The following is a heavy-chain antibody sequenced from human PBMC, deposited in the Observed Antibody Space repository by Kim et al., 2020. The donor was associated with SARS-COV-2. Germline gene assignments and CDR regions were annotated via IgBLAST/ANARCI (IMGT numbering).Heavy chain of an antibody. Sequence: TPYHKSRVPISVDTSKNPVSLKLSSVTAADTAVYYCARRSTIYSSSYFDYWGQGTLVTVSS. J-gene: IGHJ4*02. CDR3: ARRSTIYSSSYFDY. V-gene: IGHV4-61*07. D-gene: IGHD6-13*01.